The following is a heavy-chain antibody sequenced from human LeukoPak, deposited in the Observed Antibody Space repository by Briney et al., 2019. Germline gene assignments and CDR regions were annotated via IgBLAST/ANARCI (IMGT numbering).Heavy chain of an antibody. J-gene: IGHJ5*02. CDR3: ARESAGSGSRFDP. D-gene: IGHD3-10*01. CDR1: GFTFSRYA. CDR2: ISYDGTNK. Sequence: GGSLRLSCAASGFTFSRYAMHWVRQAPGKGLEWVAVISYDGTNKYYTDSVKGRFTLSKDSSKNTVYLQMNSLRAEDTAVYYCARESAGSGSRFDPWGQGTLVTVSS. V-gene: IGHV3-30*10.